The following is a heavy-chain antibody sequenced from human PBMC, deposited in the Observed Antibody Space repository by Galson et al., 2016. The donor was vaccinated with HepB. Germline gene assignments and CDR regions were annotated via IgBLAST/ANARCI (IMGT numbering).Heavy chain of an antibody. J-gene: IGHJ4*02. CDR2: INQAGSEY. V-gene: IGHV3-7*05. Sequence: SLRLSCAASGFTFADYLMSWVRQAPGKGLEWVANINQAGSEYRYMDSVKGRFTISRDNSRNTVYVQINSLRAEDTAIYYCTMISWSTSSGFGFWGQGTRVTVSA. CDR3: TMISWSTSSGFGF. D-gene: IGHD3-22*01. CDR1: GFTFADYL.